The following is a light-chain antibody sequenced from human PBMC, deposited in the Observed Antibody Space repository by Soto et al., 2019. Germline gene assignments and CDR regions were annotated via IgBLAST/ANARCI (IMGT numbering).Light chain of an antibody. CDR2: AAS. V-gene: IGKV3D-20*02. J-gene: IGKJ1*01. CDR1: QSVSSSQ. Sequence: EVVLTQSPGTLSLSPGERATLSCRASQSVSSSQLTWFQQKPGQAPRLLIYAASSRAAGIPDRFSGSGSGTDFTLTISRLEPEDFAVYYCQQRSNWPQTFGQGTKVEIK. CDR3: QQRSNWPQT.